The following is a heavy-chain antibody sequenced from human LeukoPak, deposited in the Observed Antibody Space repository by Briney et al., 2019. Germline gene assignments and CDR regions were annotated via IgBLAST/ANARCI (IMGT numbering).Heavy chain of an antibody. Sequence: SGGSLRLSCAASGSTFSNAWMSWVRQAPGKGLEWVGRIKSKTDGGTTDYAAPVKGRFTISRGDSKSTLFLQMDRLKTEDTAVYYCTTSYCGGDCYYYEGYWGQGTLVTVSS. V-gene: IGHV3-15*01. CDR2: IKSKTDGGTT. D-gene: IGHD2-21*02. CDR1: GSTFSNAW. CDR3: TTSYCGGDCYYYEGY. J-gene: IGHJ4*02.